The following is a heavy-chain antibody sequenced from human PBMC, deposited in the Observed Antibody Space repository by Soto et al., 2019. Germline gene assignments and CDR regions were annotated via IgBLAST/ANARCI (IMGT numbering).Heavy chain of an antibody. V-gene: IGHV5-51*01. CDR2: IYPGDSDT. CDR1: GYSFTSYW. Sequence: PGESLKISCKGSGYSFTSYWIGWVRQMPGKGLEWMGIIYPGDSDTRYSPSFQGQVTISADKSISTAYLQWSSLKASDTAMYYCARRFRDASTWHGVHWLDPWGQGTLVTVSS. J-gene: IGHJ5*02. CDR3: ARRFRDASTWHGVHWLDP. D-gene: IGHD4-17*01.